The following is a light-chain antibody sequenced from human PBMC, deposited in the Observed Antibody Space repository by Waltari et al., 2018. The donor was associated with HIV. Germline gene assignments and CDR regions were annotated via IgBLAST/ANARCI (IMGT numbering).Light chain of an antibody. V-gene: IGLV2-23*02. Sequence: QPALTQPASVSGSPGQSITISCTGSSRDVGGYGYVSWYQQHSGKVPKVLSYEVRRRFTGVSSRFSGSRSGNTASLRISGLQPEDEADYYCCSYAGNDTYVFGSGTMVTAL. CDR2: EVR. J-gene: IGLJ1*01. CDR1: SRDVGGYGY. CDR3: CSYAGNDTYV.